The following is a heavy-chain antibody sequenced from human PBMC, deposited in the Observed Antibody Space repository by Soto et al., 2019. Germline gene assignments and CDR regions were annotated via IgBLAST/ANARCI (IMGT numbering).Heavy chain of an antibody. CDR1: CGSFSGYY. CDR2: INHSGST. D-gene: IGHD2-15*01. Sequence: SGSLALMCAVYCGSFSGYYWGWIRQPPGKGLEWIGEINHSGSTNYNPSLKSRVTISVDTSKNQFSLKLSSVTAADTAVYYCARGHSKWSLNPYGMDVWGQGTKVT. CDR3: ARGHSKWSLNPYGMDV. J-gene: IGHJ6*02. V-gene: IGHV4-34*01.